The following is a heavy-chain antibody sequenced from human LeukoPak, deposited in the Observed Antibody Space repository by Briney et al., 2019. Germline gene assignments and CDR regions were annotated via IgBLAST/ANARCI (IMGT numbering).Heavy chain of an antibody. CDR1: GYTFTRYA. J-gene: IGHJ4*02. Sequence: ASVKVSCKASGYTFTRYAMHWVRRAPGQRLEWMGRINAGNGNTKYSQKFQGRVTITRDTSASTAYMELSSLGSEDTAVYYCARGQEWDSWIVDFWGQGTLVTVSS. D-gene: IGHD1-26*01. V-gene: IGHV1-3*01. CDR3: ARGQEWDSWIVDF. CDR2: INAGNGNT.